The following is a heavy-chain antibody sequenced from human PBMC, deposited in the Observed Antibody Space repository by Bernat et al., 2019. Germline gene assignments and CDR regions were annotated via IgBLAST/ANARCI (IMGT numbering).Heavy chain of an antibody. J-gene: IGHJ6*03. Sequence: QVQLVESGGGLVKPGGSLRLSCAASGFTFSDYYMSWIRQAPGKGLDGVSYISSSSSYTNYADSVKGRFTISRDNAKNSLYLQMNSLRAEDTAVYYCVRGTSTSAPYMDVWGKGTTVTVSS. CDR3: VRGTSTSAPYMDV. V-gene: IGHV3-11*05. CDR1: GFTFSDYY. CDR2: ISSSSSYT.